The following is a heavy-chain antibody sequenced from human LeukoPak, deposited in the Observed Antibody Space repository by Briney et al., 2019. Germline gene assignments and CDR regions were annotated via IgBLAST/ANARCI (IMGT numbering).Heavy chain of an antibody. D-gene: IGHD4-17*01. J-gene: IGHJ4*02. V-gene: IGHV4-34*01. CDR1: GGSFSGYY. CDR3: ARGDYGFLGY. Sequence: SDTLSLTCAVYGGSFSGYYWSWLRQPPGKGLEWIGEINHSGSTNYNPSLKSRVTISVNTSKNQFSLNLSSGTAADTAVYYCARGDYGFLGYWGQGSLVTVSS. CDR2: INHSGST.